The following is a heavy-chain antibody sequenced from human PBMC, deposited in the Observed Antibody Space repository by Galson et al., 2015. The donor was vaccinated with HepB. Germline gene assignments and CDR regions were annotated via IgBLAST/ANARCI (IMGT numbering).Heavy chain of an antibody. CDR3: ARGPASVVYDYVWGSSRQPLYYLDS. Sequence: ETLSLTCAVYGGSFSDYYWSWIRQPPVKGLEWIGEINHSGSTNDSPSLKSRITISVDTSKNQFSLKLTSGTAAEAAVYYCARGPASVVYDYVWGSSRQPLYYLDSWGQGTLLTVSS. CDR1: GGSFSDYY. CDR2: INHSGST. J-gene: IGHJ4*02. D-gene: IGHD3-16*02. V-gene: IGHV4-34*01.